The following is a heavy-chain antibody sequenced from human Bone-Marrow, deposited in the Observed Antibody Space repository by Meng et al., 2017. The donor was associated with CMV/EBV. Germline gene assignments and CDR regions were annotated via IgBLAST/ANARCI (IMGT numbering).Heavy chain of an antibody. Sequence: GSLRPSCTVSGGSISSYYWSWIRQPPGKGLEWIGYIYYSGSTNYNPSLKSRVTISVDTSKNQFSLKLSSVTAADTAVDYCARDREGVCAFDIWGQGTMVTVSS. CDR1: GGSISSYY. CDR2: IYYSGST. CDR3: ARDREGVCAFDI. J-gene: IGHJ3*02. V-gene: IGHV4-59*01. D-gene: IGHD2-8*01.